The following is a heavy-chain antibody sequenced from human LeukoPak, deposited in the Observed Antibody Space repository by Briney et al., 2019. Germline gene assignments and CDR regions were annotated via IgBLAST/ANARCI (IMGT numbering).Heavy chain of an antibody. CDR3: ARDGEGPRKQPFDY. Sequence: ASVKVSCKASGYTFTSYAMNWVRQAPGQGLEWMGWINTNTGNPTYAQGFTGRFVFSLDTSVSTAYLQISSLKAEDTAVYYCARDGEGPRKQPFDYWGQGTLVTVSS. V-gene: IGHV7-4-1*02. CDR2: INTNTGNP. D-gene: IGHD3-10*01. J-gene: IGHJ4*02. CDR1: GYTFTSYA.